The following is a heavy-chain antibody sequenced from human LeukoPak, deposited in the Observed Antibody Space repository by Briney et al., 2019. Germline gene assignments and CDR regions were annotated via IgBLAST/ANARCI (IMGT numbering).Heavy chain of an antibody. CDR2: ISSSSSYI. V-gene: IGHV3-21*01. D-gene: IGHD2-2*01. CDR3: ARLRREGYCSSTSCSYYYYMDV. J-gene: IGHJ6*03. Sequence: PGGSLRLSCAASGFTFSSYSMNWVRQAPGKGLEWVSSISSSSSYIYYADSVKGRFTISRDNAKNSLSLQMNSLRAEDTAVYYCARLRREGYCSSTSCSYYYYMDVWGKGTTVTVSS. CDR1: GFTFSSYS.